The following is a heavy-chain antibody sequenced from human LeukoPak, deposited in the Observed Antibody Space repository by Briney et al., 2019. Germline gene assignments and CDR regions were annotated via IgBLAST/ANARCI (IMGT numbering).Heavy chain of an antibody. CDR2: IYPGDSDT. Sequence: GESLKISCKGSGYIFTSYWIGWVRQMPGKGLELMGIIYPGDSDTRYSPSFQGQVTISADKSISTAYLQWSSLKASDTAMYYCARIAPGLGSRPAFDHWGQGTLVTVSS. D-gene: IGHD2-2*01. V-gene: IGHV5-51*01. J-gene: IGHJ4*02. CDR1: GYIFTSYW. CDR3: ARIAPGLGSRPAFDH.